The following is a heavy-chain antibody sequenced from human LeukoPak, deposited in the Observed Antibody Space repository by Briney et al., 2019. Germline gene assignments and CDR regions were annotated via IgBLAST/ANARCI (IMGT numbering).Heavy chain of an antibody. V-gene: IGHV4-39*07. CDR1: GGSISSSSYY. D-gene: IGHD3-22*01. CDR3: ARVARGDSSGYSEYFQH. J-gene: IGHJ1*01. Sequence: SETLSLTCTVSGGSISSSSYYWGWIRQPPGKGLEWIGSIYYSGSTYYNPSLKSRVTISVDTSKNQFSLKLSSVTAADTAVYYCARVARGDSSGYSEYFQHWGQGTLVTVSS. CDR2: IYYSGST.